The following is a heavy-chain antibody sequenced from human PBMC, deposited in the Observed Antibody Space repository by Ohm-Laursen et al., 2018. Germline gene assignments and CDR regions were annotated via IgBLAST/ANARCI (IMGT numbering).Heavy chain of an antibody. J-gene: IGHJ4*02. D-gene: IGHD6-13*01. V-gene: IGHV4-59*07. Sequence: SDTLSLTCSVSGGSISSYYWSWTRQSPGKGLEWIGYIYKSGSTNYNPSLKSRVTISKDTSKNQFSLKLTSVTAADTAVYYCAAGYSSSWHYFDYWGQGTLVTVSS. CDR1: GGSISSYY. CDR3: AAGYSSSWHYFDY. CDR2: IYKSGST.